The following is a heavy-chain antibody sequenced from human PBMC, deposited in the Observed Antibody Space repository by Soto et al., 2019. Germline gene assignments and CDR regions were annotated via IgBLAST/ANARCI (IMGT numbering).Heavy chain of an antibody. D-gene: IGHD2-15*01. V-gene: IGHV3-13*01. CDR3: ARRSENYYYYGMDV. CDR2: IGTAGDT. Sequence: PGGSLRLSCAASGFTFSSYDMHWVRQATGKGLEWVSAIGTAGDTYYPGSVKGRFTISRENAKNSLYLQMNSLRAEDTAVYYCARRSENYYYYGMDVWGQGTTVTGLL. CDR1: GFTFSSYD. J-gene: IGHJ6*02.